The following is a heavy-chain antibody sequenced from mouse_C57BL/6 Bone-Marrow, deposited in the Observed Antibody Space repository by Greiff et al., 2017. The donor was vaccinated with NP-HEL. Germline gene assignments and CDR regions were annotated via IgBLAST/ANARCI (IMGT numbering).Heavy chain of an antibody. V-gene: IGHV1-4*01. CDR3: ARNYYSNYFFAY. J-gene: IGHJ3*01. CDR2: INPSSGYT. CDR1: GYTFTSYT. Sequence: VQLKQSGAELARPGASVKMSCKASGYTFTSYTMHWVKQRPGQGLEWIGYINPSSGYTKYNQKFKDKATLTADKSSSTAYMQLSSLTSEDSAVYYCARNYYSNYFFAYWGQGTLVTVSA. D-gene: IGHD2-5*01.